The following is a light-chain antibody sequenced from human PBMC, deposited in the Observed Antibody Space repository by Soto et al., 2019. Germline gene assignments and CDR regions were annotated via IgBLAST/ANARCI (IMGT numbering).Light chain of an antibody. J-gene: IGKJ2*01. CDR1: QNINTF. Sequence: DIQMTQSPSSLSASVGDRVSIAYRASQNINTFLHWYQQKPGKAPKLLVYAASSLQNGVPSRFSGRGSGTDFTLTIFSLQPDDFGIYYCQQTYISPHTFGQGTKLEIE. CDR3: QQTYISPHT. V-gene: IGKV1-39*01. CDR2: AAS.